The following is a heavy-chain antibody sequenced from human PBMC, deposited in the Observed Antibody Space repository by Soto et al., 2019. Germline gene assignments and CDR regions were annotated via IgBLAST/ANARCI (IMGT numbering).Heavy chain of an antibody. CDR2: ISGSGVST. V-gene: IGHV3-23*01. D-gene: IGHD3-22*01. J-gene: IGHJ5*02. CDR1: GFTFSSYA. CDR3: AKAQRYYYDSSGPYGWFDP. Sequence: GGSLRLSCAASGFTFSSYAMSWVRQAPGKGLEWVSAISGSGVSTYYADSVKGRFTISRDNSKNTLYLQMNSLRAEDTAVYYCAKAQRYYYDSSGPYGWFDPWGQGTLVTVS.